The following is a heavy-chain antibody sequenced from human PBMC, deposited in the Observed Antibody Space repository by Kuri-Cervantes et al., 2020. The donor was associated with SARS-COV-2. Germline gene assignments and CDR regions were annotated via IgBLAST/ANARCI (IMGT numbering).Heavy chain of an antibody. D-gene: IGHD7-27*01. J-gene: IGHJ4*02. Sequence: GGSLRLSCAASGFTFSSYAMHWVRQAPGKGLEYVSAISSNGGSTYYADSVKGRFTISRDNAKNSLYLQMSSLRAEDTAVYYCARDLRLGKSLDYWGQGTLVTVSS. V-gene: IGHV3-64*02. CDR3: ARDLRLGKSLDY. CDR2: ISSNGGST. CDR1: GFTFSSYA.